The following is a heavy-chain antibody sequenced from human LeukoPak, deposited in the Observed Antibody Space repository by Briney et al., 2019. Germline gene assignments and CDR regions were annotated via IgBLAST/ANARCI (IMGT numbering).Heavy chain of an antibody. CDR3: ARVVPAAIGIFFDY. CDR2: ISAYNGNT. D-gene: IGHD2-2*02. V-gene: IGHV1-18*01. CDR1: GYTFTSYG. Sequence: ASVKVSCKASGYTFTSYGISWVRQAPGQGLEWMGWISAYNGNTNYAQKLQGRVTMATDTSTSTAYMELRSLRSDDTAVYYCARVVPAAIGIFFDYWGQGTLVTVSS. J-gene: IGHJ4*02.